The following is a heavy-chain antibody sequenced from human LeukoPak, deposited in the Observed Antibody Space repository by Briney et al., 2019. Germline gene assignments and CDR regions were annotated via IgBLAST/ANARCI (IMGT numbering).Heavy chain of an antibody. Sequence: GGSLRLSCAASGFTFSDYYMSWIRPAPGKGLEWVSYISSSGSTIYYADSVKGRFTISRDNAKNSLYLQMNSLRAEDTAVYYCASVAVAGIVDYFDYWGQGTLVTVSS. CDR3: ASVAVAGIVDYFDY. J-gene: IGHJ4*02. V-gene: IGHV3-11*01. CDR1: GFTFSDYY. D-gene: IGHD6-19*01. CDR2: ISSSGSTI.